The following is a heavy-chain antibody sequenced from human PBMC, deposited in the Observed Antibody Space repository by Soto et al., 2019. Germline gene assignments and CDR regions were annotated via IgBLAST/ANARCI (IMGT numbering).Heavy chain of an antibody. CDR1: GGTFSSYA. Sequence: GASVKVSCKASGGTFSSYAISWVRQAPGQGLEWMGGIIPIFGTANYAQKFQGRVTITADKSTSTAYMELSSLRSEDTAVYYCARTSGSYRYYFDYWGQGTLVTVSS. CDR3: ARTSGSYRYYFDY. CDR2: IIPIFGTA. D-gene: IGHD1-26*01. V-gene: IGHV1-69*06. J-gene: IGHJ4*02.